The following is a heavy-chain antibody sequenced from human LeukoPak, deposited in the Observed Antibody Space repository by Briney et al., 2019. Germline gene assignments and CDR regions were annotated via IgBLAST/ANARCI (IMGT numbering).Heavy chain of an antibody. CDR3: AKGHFSGSHGDY. Sequence: PGGSERLSCAASGFTFSSYGMHWVRQAPGKGLEWVAVISYDGSNKYYADSVKGRFTISRDNSKNTLYLQMNSLRAEDTAVYYCAKGHFSGSHGDYWGQGTLVTVSS. D-gene: IGHD1-26*01. V-gene: IGHV3-30*18. CDR1: GFTFSSYG. J-gene: IGHJ4*02. CDR2: ISYDGSNK.